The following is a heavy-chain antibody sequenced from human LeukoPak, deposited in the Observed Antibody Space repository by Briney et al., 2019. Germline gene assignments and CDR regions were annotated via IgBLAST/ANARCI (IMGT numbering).Heavy chain of an antibody. CDR3: ARSIVVVTYYLDY. Sequence: GGSLTLSCTTSGFPFVDYALSWVRQAPGKGLEWVGFIRSKRLGGTIEYAASVKGRFTISRDDSKSTAYLQMNSLRTEDTAVYYCARSIVVVTYYLDYWGQGTLVTVSS. CDR2: IRSKRLGGTI. CDR1: GFPFVDYA. D-gene: IGHD2-21*02. V-gene: IGHV3-49*04. J-gene: IGHJ4*02.